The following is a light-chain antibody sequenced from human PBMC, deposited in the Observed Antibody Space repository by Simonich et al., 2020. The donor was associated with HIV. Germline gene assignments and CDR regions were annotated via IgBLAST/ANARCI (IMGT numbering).Light chain of an antibody. CDR1: QSVSSSY. V-gene: IGKV3-20*01. CDR3: QQYGSSRT. J-gene: IGKJ1*01. CDR2: GAA. Sequence: EIVLTQSPGTLSLSPGERATLSCSAIQSVSSSYLAWYQQKPGQAPRLLIYGAASRATGIPDRCSGSGSGTDFTLTISRLEPEDFAVYYCQQYGSSRTFGQGTKVEIK.